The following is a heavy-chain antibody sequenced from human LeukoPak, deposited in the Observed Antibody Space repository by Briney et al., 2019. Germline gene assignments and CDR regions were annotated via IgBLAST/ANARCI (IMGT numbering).Heavy chain of an antibody. D-gene: IGHD1-26*01. V-gene: IGHV3-48*01. Sequence: PGGSLRLSCAASGFTFSSYSMHWVRQAPAKGLEWVSYISTLSGTRYYIDSVKGRFTISRDNSKNTLYLKMNSLRAEDTAVYYCAKEGSNGDFDYWGQGTLVTVSS. CDR3: AKEGSNGDFDY. CDR2: ISTLSGTR. J-gene: IGHJ4*02. CDR1: GFTFSSYS.